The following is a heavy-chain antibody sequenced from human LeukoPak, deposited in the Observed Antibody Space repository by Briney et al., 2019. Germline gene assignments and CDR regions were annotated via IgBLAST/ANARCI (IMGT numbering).Heavy chain of an antibody. CDR1: GYTFTSYG. Sequence: GASVKVSCKASGYTFTSYGISWVRQAPGQGLEWMGWISAYNGNTNYAQKLQGRVTMTTDTSTSTAYMELRSLRSDDTAVYYCARGPRRITIFGESDYWGQGTLVTVSS. CDR2: ISAYNGNT. J-gene: IGHJ4*02. D-gene: IGHD3-3*01. CDR3: ARGPRRITIFGESDY. V-gene: IGHV1-18*01.